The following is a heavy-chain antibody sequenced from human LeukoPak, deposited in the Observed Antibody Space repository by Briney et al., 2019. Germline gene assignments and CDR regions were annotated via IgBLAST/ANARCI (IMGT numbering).Heavy chain of an antibody. D-gene: IGHD3-22*01. CDR3: ATGWGSSGYYAQGAFDI. CDR2: FDPEDGET. CDR1: GYTLTELS. V-gene: IGHV1-24*01. Sequence: ASVKVSCKVSGYTLTELSMHWVRQAPGKGLEWMGGFDPEDGETIYAQKFQGRVTMTEDTSTDTAYMELSSLRSEDTAVYYCATGWGSSGYYAQGAFDIWGQGTMVTVSS. J-gene: IGHJ3*02.